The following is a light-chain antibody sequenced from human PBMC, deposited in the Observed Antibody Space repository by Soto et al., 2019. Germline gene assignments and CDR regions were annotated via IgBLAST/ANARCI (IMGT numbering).Light chain of an antibody. CDR3: CSSGGSPTYV. CDR2: EVN. J-gene: IGLJ1*01. V-gene: IGLV2-23*02. CDR1: SSNVGSYKL. Sequence: QSALTQPASVSGSPGQSSTISCTGTSSNVGSYKLVSWYQQHPGKAPKLMIFEVNKRPSGVSNRFSGSKSGNTASLTISGLKVEDEAEYYCCSSGGSPTYVFGTGTKSPS.